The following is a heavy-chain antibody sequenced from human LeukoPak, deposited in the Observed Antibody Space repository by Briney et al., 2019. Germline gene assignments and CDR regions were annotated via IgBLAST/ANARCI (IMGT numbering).Heavy chain of an antibody. V-gene: IGHV5-51*01. J-gene: IGHJ4*02. Sequence: ESLKISCKGSGYSFTNYWIGWVRQMPGKGLEWMAIIYPANSDTRYTPSFQGQVTISADKSINTAYLQWSSLKASDTAIYYCARHKSGDYLMIDYWGQGTRVTVSS. CDR3: ARHKSGDYLMIDY. D-gene: IGHD4-17*01. CDR2: IYPANSDT. CDR1: GYSFTNYW.